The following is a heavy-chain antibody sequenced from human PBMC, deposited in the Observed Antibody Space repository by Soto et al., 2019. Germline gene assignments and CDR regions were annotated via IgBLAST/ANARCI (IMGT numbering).Heavy chain of an antibody. CDR1: GYTFTSYA. D-gene: IGHD1-1*01. CDR2: INAGNSNT. Sequence: QVQLVQSGAEVKKPGASVKVSCKASGYTFTSYAMHWVRQAPGQRHEWMGWINAGNSNTKYSQKFQGRVTITRDPSGSTAYMELSSLRSEDTAVYYGARGEGADWNYLLGYWGQGTLVTVSS. CDR3: ARGEGADWNYLLGY. V-gene: IGHV1-3*01. J-gene: IGHJ4*02.